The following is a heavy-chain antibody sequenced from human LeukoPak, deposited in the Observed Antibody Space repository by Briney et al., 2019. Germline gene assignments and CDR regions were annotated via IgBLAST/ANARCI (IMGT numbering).Heavy chain of an antibody. Sequence: SVKVSCKASGGTFSSYAISWVRQAPGQGPEWMGGIIPIFGTANYAQKFQDRVTITADESTSTAYMELSSLRSEDTAVYYCARYRDDNYKDIWGQGTMVTVSS. J-gene: IGHJ3*02. V-gene: IGHV1-69*01. CDR3: ARYRDDNYKDI. CDR1: GGTFSSYA. D-gene: IGHD1-1*01. CDR2: IIPIFGTA.